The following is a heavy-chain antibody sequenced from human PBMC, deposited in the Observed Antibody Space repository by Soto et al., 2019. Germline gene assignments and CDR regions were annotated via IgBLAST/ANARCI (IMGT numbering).Heavy chain of an antibody. CDR1: GFTVSSNY. J-gene: IGHJ6*02. CDR2: IYSCGST. D-gene: IGHD3-16*02. V-gene: IGHV3-53*02. CDR3: ARAPPLSGGMDV. Sequence: EVQLVETGGGLIQPGGSLRLSCAASGFTVSSNYMSWVRQAPGKGLEWVSVIYSCGSTYYADSVKGRSTISRDNSKNTLYLQMTSPSAEDTPVYSGARAPPLSGGMDVWGQGTTVTVSS.